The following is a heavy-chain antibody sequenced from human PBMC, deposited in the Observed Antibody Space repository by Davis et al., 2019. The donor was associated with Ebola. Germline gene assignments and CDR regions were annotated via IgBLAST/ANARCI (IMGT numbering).Heavy chain of an antibody. CDR1: GFIFSNYA. Sequence: GGSLRLSCEGSGFIFSNYAFSWVRQAPGKGLEWVSGIMGGNGKSYYSDSVKGRFTISRDNSKNTLYLQMNSLRAEDTAVYYCAKDREGSGSYYWYYFDYWGQGTLVTVSS. D-gene: IGHD3-10*01. CDR2: IMGGNGKS. V-gene: IGHV3-23*01. CDR3: AKDREGSGSYYWYYFDY. J-gene: IGHJ4*02.